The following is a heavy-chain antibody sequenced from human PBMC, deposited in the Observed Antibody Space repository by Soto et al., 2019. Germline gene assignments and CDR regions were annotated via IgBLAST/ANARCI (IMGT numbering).Heavy chain of an antibody. CDR3: AKLGDHPNYDYYYMDV. V-gene: IGHV4-31*03. CDR2: IYYSGST. Sequence: QVQLQESGPGLVKPSQTLSLTCTVSGGSISSGGYYWSWIRQHPGKGLEWIGYIYYSGSTYYNPSRKSRVTISVDTSKNQFSLKLSSVTAADTAVYYCAKLGDHPNYDYYYMDVWGKGTTVTFSS. D-gene: IGHD1-26*01. CDR1: GGSISSGGYY. J-gene: IGHJ6*03.